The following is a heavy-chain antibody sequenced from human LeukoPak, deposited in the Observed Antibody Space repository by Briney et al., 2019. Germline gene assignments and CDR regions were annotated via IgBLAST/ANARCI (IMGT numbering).Heavy chain of an antibody. CDR2: IRYNGSNK. J-gene: IGHJ4*02. CDR1: GFTFSSCG. CDR3: AKDRHYGTSWYGAGDF. V-gene: IGHV3-30*02. D-gene: IGHD2-2*01. Sequence: GGSLRLSCAASGFTFSSCGFHWVRQAPGKGLEWVAFIRYNGSNKYYADSVKGRFTISRDNSKNTLYLQMNSLRAEDTAVYYCAKDRHYGTSWYGAGDFWGQGTLVTVSS.